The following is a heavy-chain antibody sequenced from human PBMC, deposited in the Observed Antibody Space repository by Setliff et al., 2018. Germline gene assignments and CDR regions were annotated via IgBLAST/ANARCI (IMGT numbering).Heavy chain of an antibody. D-gene: IGHD6-25*01. CDR3: ARDSYNSEWYGQRSFDF. CDR1: GGTFSSYA. J-gene: IGHJ4*02. CDR2: IIPILGIA. Sequence: SVKVSCKASGGTFSSYAISWVRQAPGQGLEWMGGIIPILGIANYAQKFQGRVTITADKSTSTAYMELSSLRSEDTAVYYCARDSYNSEWYGQRSFDFWGQGTLVTVSS. V-gene: IGHV1-69*10.